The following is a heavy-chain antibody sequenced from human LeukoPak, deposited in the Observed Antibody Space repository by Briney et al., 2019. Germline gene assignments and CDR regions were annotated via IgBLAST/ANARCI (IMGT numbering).Heavy chain of an antibody. V-gene: IGHV3-7*04. J-gene: IGHJ4*02. Sequence: PGGSLRLSCVASGFTFIGYWMNWVRQAPGKGLESVAHIKSDGSEKYYVDSVKGRFTVSRDNAKNSLYLQMNTLTAEDTAVYYCARGTRWSNDYWGQGTLVTVSS. CDR2: IKSDGSEK. CDR3: ARGTRWSNDY. CDR1: GFTFIGYW. D-gene: IGHD5-24*01.